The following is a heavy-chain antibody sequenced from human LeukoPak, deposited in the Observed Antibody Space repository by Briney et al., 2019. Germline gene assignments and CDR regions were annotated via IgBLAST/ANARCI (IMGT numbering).Heavy chain of an antibody. D-gene: IGHD3-22*01. Sequence: GESLQISCKGSGYSFTSYWIGWVRQMPGKGLEWMGIIYPGDSDTRYSPSFQGQVTISADKSISTAYLQWSSLEASDTAMYYCARCNYYDSSGYYLSRSTSNSGFDYWGQGTLVTVPS. CDR1: GYSFTSYW. V-gene: IGHV5-51*01. CDR2: IYPGDSDT. CDR3: ARCNYYDSSGYYLSRSTSNSGFDY. J-gene: IGHJ4*02.